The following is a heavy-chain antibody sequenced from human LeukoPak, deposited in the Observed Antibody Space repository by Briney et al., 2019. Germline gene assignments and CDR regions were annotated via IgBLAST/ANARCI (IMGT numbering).Heavy chain of an antibody. Sequence: SETLSLTCTVSGGSISSGDYYWSWIRQPPGKGLEWIGYTYYSGSTYYNPSLKSRVTISIDTSKNHFSLKVNSVTAADTAVYYCSRGSIYDSRGVDPWGQGTLVTVSS. CDR2: TYYSGST. CDR3: SRGSIYDSRGVDP. J-gene: IGHJ5*02. CDR1: GGSISSGDYY. V-gene: IGHV4-30-4*01. D-gene: IGHD3-22*01.